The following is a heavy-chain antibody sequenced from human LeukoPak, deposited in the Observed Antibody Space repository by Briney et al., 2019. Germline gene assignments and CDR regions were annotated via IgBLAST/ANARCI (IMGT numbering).Heavy chain of an antibody. CDR2: IRYDGSNK. V-gene: IGHV3-30*02. J-gene: IGHJ4*02. D-gene: IGHD6-19*01. CDR1: GFTFSSYG. Sequence: PGGSLRLSCAASGFTFSSYGMHWVRQAPGKGLEWVAFIRYDGSNKYYADSVKGRFTISRDNSKNTLYLQMNGLRAEDTAVYYCAKDVSYSSGWFFDYWGQGTLVTVSS. CDR3: AKDVSYSSGWFFDY.